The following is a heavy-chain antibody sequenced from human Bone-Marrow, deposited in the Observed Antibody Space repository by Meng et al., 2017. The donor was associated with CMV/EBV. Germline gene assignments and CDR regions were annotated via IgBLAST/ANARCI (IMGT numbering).Heavy chain of an antibody. CDR2: IYSGGSST. CDR3: ATYSYYDFWSGYYGGWFDP. V-gene: IGHV3-23*03. CDR1: GFTFSSYA. D-gene: IGHD3-3*01. J-gene: IGHJ5*02. Sequence: GESLKISCAASGFTFSSYAMSWVRQAPGKGLEWVSVIYSGGSSTYYADSVKGRFTISRDNSKNTLYLQMNSLRAEDTAVYYCATYSYYDFWSGYYGGWFDPWGQGTLVTVSS.